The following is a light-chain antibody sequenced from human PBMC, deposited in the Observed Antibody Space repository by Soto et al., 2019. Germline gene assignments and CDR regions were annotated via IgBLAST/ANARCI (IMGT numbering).Light chain of an antibody. CDR1: QTISSW. CDR3: QNHNNAPWT. Sequence: EIQMTQSPSTLSGSVGDRVTITCRASQTISSWLAWYQQKPGKAPKLLIYKASTLKSGVPSRFSGSRSGTDFTLTISSLQPEDVATYYCQNHNNAPWTFGQGTKVDIK. V-gene: IGKV1-5*03. J-gene: IGKJ1*01. CDR2: KAS.